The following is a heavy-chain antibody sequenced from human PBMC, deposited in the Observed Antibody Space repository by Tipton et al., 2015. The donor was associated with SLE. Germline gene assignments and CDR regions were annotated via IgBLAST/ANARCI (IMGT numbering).Heavy chain of an antibody. V-gene: IGHV4-34*01. CDR1: GGSFSGYY. J-gene: IGHJ3*02. Sequence: LRLSCAVYGGSFSGYYWSWIRQPPGKGLEWIGEINHSGRTNYNPSLKSRVTISVDTSKNQFSLQLNSVTPEDTAVYYCARGGAVAGRPLLVDIWGQGTMVTVSS. D-gene: IGHD6-19*01. CDR3: ARGGAVAGRPLLVDI. CDR2: INHSGRT.